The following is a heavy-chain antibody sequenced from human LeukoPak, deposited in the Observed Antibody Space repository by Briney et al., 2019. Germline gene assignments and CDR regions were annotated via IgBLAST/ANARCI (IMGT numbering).Heavy chain of an antibody. CDR1: GYTFTEDY. CDR2: INPNSGDT. J-gene: IGHJ4*02. Sequence: ASVKVPYKASGYTFTEDYMKWVRQAPGQGLEWMGWINPNSGDTHYLQKFQGRVTVTRDTSISTAYMELSRLRSDDTAVYYCARDLANANFDCLGQGTLVTVSS. V-gene: IGHV1-2*02. CDR3: ARDLANANFDC.